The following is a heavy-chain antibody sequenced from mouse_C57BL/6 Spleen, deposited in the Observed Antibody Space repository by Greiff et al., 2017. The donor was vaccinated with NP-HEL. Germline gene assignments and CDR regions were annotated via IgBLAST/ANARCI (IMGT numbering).Heavy chain of an antibody. CDR3: ARYYYGSSSY. Sequence: EVQLQQSGPELVKPGASVKISCKASGYTFTDYYMNWVKQSHGKSLEWIGDINPNNGGTSYNQKFKGKATLTVDKSSSTAYMELRSLTSEDSAVYYCARYYYGSSSYWGQGTTLTVSS. D-gene: IGHD1-1*01. CDR1: GYTFTDYY. V-gene: IGHV1-26*01. CDR2: INPNNGGT. J-gene: IGHJ2*01.